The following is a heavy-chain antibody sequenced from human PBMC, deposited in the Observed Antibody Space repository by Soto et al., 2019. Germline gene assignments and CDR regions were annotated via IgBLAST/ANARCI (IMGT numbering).Heavy chain of an antibody. D-gene: IGHD5-12*01. J-gene: IGHJ4*02. CDR2: ISGSSGSI. CDR1: GFTFSNYD. V-gene: IGHV3-23*01. Sequence: GGSLRLSCAVSGFTFSNYDMNWVRQAPGKGLEWVSGISGSSGSIHYADSVKGRFTISRDNAKNTLYLQMDSLRAEDTAVYYCARAAYNSGPGYWGQGTLVTVSS. CDR3: ARAAYNSGPGY.